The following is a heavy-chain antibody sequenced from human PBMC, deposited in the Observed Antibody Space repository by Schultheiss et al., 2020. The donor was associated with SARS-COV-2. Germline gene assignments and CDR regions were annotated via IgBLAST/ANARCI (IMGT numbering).Heavy chain of an antibody. CDR2: INHSGST. V-gene: IGHV4-34*01. D-gene: IGHD6-6*01. Sequence: SETLSLTCAVYGGSFSGYYWSWIRQPPGKGLEWIGEINHSGSTNYNPSLKSRVTISVDTSKNQFSLKLSSVTAADTAVYYCARLARSSSSCWGQGTLVTVSS. CDR3: ARLARSSSSC. J-gene: IGHJ4*02. CDR1: GGSFSGYY.